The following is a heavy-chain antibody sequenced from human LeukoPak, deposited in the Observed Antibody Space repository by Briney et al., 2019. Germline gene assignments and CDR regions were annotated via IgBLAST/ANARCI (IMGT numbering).Heavy chain of an antibody. Sequence: PGGSLRLSCAASGFTFSSYWMSWVRQAPGKGLEWVANIKQDGSEKYYVDSVKGRFTISRDNAKNSLYLQMNSLRAEDTAVYYCARDKKVEVQYYYYGMDVWGQGTTVTVSS. J-gene: IGHJ6*02. CDR2: IKQDGSEK. CDR3: ARDKKVEVQYYYYGMDV. D-gene: IGHD5-24*01. V-gene: IGHV3-7*01. CDR1: GFTFSSYW.